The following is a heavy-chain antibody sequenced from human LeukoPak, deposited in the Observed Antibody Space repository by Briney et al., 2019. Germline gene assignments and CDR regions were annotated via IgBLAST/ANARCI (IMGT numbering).Heavy chain of an antibody. V-gene: IGHV3-48*03. J-gene: IGHJ4*02. CDR3: TYGDYPLTY. Sequence: GGSLRLSCAASGFSLSSYEMNWVRQAPGKGLEWVSYISSTGSIIYYADSVKGRFTISRDNAKNSLYLQMNSLRAEDTAVYYCTYGDYPLTYWGQGTLVSVSS. D-gene: IGHD4-17*01. CDR2: ISSTGSII. CDR1: GFSLSSYE.